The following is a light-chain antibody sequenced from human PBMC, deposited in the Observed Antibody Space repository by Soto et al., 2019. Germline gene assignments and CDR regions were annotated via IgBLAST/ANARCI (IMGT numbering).Light chain of an antibody. CDR3: MQALQTPRT. J-gene: IGKJ1*01. CDR2: LGS. Sequence: DIVMTQSPLSLPVTPGEPASLSCRSSQSLLHSSGNNYSDWYLQKPGQSPQLLIYLGSNRASGVPDRFSGSGSGTDFTLKISRVEAEDVGVYYCMQALQTPRTFGQGTKVEIK. V-gene: IGKV2-28*01. CDR1: QSLLHSSGNNY.